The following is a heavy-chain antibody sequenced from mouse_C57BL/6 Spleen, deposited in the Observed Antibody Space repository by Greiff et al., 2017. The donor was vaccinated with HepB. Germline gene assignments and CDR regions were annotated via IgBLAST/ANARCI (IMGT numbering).Heavy chain of an antibody. J-gene: IGHJ2*01. Sequence: QVQLQQPGAELVKPGASVKLSCKASGYTFTSYWMHWVKQRPGQGLEWIGMIHPNSGSTNYNEKFKSKATLTVDKSSSTDYMQLSSLTSEDSAVYYCAREPTVVAPFDYWGQGTTLTVSS. CDR1: GYTFTSYW. D-gene: IGHD1-1*01. CDR2: IHPNSGST. CDR3: AREPTVVAPFDY. V-gene: IGHV1-64*01.